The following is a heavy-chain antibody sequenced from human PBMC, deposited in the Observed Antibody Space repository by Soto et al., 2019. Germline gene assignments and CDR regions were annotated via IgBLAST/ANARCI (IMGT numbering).Heavy chain of an antibody. CDR2: IWYDGSNK. V-gene: IGHV3-33*01. D-gene: IGHD3-10*01. CDR1: GFTFSSYG. J-gene: IGHJ6*02. Sequence: GSLRLSCAASGFTFSSYGMHWVRQAPGKGLEWVAVIWYDGSNKYYADSVKGRLTISRDNSKNTLYLQMNSLRAEDTAVYYCARALYYYGSGSYYKDYYYGMDVWGQGTTVTVSS. CDR3: ARALYYYGSGSYYKDYYYGMDV.